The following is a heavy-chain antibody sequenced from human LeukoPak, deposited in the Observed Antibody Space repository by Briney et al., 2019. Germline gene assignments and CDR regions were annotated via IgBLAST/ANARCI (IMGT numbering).Heavy chain of an antibody. CDR1: GFTFSSYA. CDR2: ISGSGGST. CDR3: AKATFFSGSYFYFDY. V-gene: IGHV3-23*01. Sequence: GGSLRLSCAASGFTFSSYAMSWVRQAPGKGLECVSAISGSGGSTYYADSVKGRFTISRDNSKNTLYLQMNSLRAEDTAVYYCAKATFFSGSYFYFDYWGQGTLVTVSS. J-gene: IGHJ4*02. D-gene: IGHD1-26*01.